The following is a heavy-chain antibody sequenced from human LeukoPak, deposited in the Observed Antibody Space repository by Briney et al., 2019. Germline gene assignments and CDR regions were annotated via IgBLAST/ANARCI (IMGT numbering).Heavy chain of an antibody. Sequence: GGSLRLSCAASGFTFSSYAMNWVRQPPGKGLEWVSNIGTSSTTIYYADSVKGRFTISRDNAKNSLYLQMNSLRADDTAVYYCARFAAGGSYYYYMDVWGKGTTVTVS. D-gene: IGHD6-25*01. CDR2: IGTSSTTI. CDR3: ARFAAGGSYYYYMDV. CDR1: GFTFSSYA. V-gene: IGHV3-48*01. J-gene: IGHJ6*03.